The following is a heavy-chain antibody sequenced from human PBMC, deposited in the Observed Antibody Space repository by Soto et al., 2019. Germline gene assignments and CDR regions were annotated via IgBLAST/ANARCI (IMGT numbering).Heavy chain of an antibody. CDR2: IWYDGSNK. V-gene: IGHV3-33*01. CDR3: ARDFPLYYYYGMDV. CDR1: GFTFSIYG. J-gene: IGHJ6*02. Sequence: GGSLRLSCAASGFTFSIYGMHWVGQGPGKGLEWVAVIWYDGSNKYYADSVKGRFTISRDNSKNTLYLQMNSLRAEDTAVYYCARDFPLYYYYGMDVWGQGTTVTVSS.